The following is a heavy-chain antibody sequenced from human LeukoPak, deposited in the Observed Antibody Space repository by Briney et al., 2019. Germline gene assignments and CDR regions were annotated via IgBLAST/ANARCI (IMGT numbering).Heavy chain of an antibody. J-gene: IGHJ5*02. CDR2: ISGSGGNT. V-gene: IGHV3-23*01. Sequence: PGGSLRLSCAASGFIFSSYAMSWVRQAPGKGLEWVSSISGSGGNTYYADSVKGRFTISRDNSKNTLYLQMNSLRAEDTAVYYCARDPLQYYDFWSGPQGFDPWGQGTLVTVSS. CDR3: ARDPLQYYDFWSGPQGFDP. D-gene: IGHD3-3*01. CDR1: GFIFSSYA.